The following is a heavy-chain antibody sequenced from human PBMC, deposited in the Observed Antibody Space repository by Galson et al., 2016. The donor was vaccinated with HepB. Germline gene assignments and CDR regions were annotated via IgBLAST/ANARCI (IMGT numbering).Heavy chain of an antibody. CDR2: IFSGGSL. V-gene: IGHV3-53*01. Sequence: SLRLSCAASGFNVTSSYMAWVRHAPGKGLEWVSVIFSGGSLYYADSVKGRFTMSRDNSNNTIYLQMDARRVDDTAVYFCARDPIASRPPVAFDVWGQGTVVAVS. J-gene: IGHJ3*01. CDR3: ARDPIASRPPVAFDV. CDR1: GFNVTSSY.